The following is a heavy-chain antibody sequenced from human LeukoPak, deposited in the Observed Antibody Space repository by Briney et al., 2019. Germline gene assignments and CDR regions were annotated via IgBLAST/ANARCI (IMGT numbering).Heavy chain of an antibody. CDR1: GYTFTNFG. V-gene: IGHV1-18*01. CDR2: ISAYNDNT. Sequence: ASVKVSCKASGYTFTNFGISWVRQAPGQGLEWMGWISAYNDNTNLAQKFQGRVTMTTDTSTSTAYMEVRSLRSDDTAVYYCARVGRFLEWLLWDDAFDIWGQGTMVTVSS. D-gene: IGHD3-3*01. CDR3: ARVGRFLEWLLWDDAFDI. J-gene: IGHJ3*02.